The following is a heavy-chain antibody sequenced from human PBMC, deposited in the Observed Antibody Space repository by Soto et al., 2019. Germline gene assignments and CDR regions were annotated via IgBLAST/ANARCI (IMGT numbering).Heavy chain of an antibody. J-gene: IGHJ4*02. D-gene: IGHD2-21*01. CDR2: IIPIFGTA. CDR3: ARDPMGEDSDSYYLDY. V-gene: IGHV1-69*01. CDR1: GGTFSSSA. Sequence: QVQLVQSGAEVKKPGSSVKVSCKASGGTFSSSAISWVRQAPGQGLEWMGGIIPIFGTANYAQTFHGRVTLTSDESTRTAYMELCSLRSEDTAAYYWARDPMGEDSDSYYLDYWGQGTLVAVSA.